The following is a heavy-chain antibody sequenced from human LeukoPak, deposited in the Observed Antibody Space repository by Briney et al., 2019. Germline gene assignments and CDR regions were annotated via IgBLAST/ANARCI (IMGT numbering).Heavy chain of an antibody. J-gene: IGHJ4*02. Sequence: ASVKVSCKAPGYTFTSYGISWVRQAPGQGLEWMGWISAYNGNTNYAQKLQGRVTMTTDTSTSTAYMELRSLRSDATAVYYCARDGHDFWSGYFYYWGQGTLVTVSS. CDR1: GYTFTSYG. CDR3: ARDGHDFWSGYFYY. D-gene: IGHD3-3*01. V-gene: IGHV1-18*01. CDR2: ISAYNGNT.